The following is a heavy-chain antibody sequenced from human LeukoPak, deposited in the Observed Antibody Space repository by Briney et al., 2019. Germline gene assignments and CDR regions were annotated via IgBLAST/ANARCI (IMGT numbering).Heavy chain of an antibody. Sequence: GGSLRLSCAASGFTFRNAWMSWVRQAPGKGLEWLAVIAHDERKIYYADSVKGRFTISRDNSKNTLYLQMNSLRAEDTAVYYCAKEPEYCSGGSCYHLDYWGQGTLVTVSS. CDR3: AKEPEYCSGGSCYHLDY. CDR2: IAHDERKI. V-gene: IGHV3-30*18. D-gene: IGHD2-15*01. J-gene: IGHJ4*02. CDR1: GFTFRNAW.